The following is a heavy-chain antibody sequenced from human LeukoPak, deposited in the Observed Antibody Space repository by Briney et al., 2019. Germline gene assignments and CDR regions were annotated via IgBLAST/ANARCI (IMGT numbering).Heavy chain of an antibody. CDR1: GLTFSSYS. CDR3: ARGEMGATGY. CDR2: ISSSRTTI. D-gene: IGHD1-26*01. Sequence: GGSLRLSCAASGLTFSSYSMNWVRQVPGKGLEWVSYISSSRTTIYYADSVKGRFTNSRDNAKNSLYLQMNSLRAEDTAVYYCARGEMGATGYWGQGTLVTVSS. J-gene: IGHJ4*02. V-gene: IGHV3-48*01.